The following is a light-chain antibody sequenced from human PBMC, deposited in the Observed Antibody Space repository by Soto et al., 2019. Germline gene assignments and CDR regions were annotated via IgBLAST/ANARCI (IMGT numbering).Light chain of an antibody. V-gene: IGKV1-5*03. Sequence: DIQMTQSPSTLSASVGDSVTITCRASQSISNWLAWYQQKLGKAPKLLIYKASNLETGVPSTFNGSGTGTEFPLTIRSQQPDYFALDYLQQYDDYPRTFGQGTKVEIK. CDR1: QSISNW. CDR3: QQYDDYPRT. J-gene: IGKJ1*01. CDR2: KAS.